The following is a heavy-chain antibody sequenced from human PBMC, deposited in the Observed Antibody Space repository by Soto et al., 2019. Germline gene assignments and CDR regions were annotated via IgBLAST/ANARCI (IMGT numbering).Heavy chain of an antibody. D-gene: IGHD1-26*01. V-gene: IGHV3-21*01. Sequence: EVLLVESGGGLVKPGGSLRLSCAASGFTFSTYNMNWFRQAPGKGLEWVSSINGRGNYIYYTDAVKGRLTISRDNAKTSLYLQMNSLRAEDTAVYYCAREDGIVGATSAFDYWGQGTLVTVSS. J-gene: IGHJ4*02. CDR3: AREDGIVGATSAFDY. CDR2: INGRGNYI. CDR1: GFTFSTYN.